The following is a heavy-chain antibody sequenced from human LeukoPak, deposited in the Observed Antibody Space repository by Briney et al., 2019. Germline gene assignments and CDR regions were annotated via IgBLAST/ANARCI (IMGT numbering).Heavy chain of an antibody. Sequence: PGGSQRLSCAASGFTFSDYYMSWIRQAPGRGLGWVSYISSSGSTIYYADSVKGRFTISRDNAKNSLYLQMNSLRAEDTAVYYCARDRGHYDSSGYIYYYYYMDVWGKGTTVTVSS. V-gene: IGHV3-11*04. CDR3: ARDRGHYDSSGYIYYYYYMDV. J-gene: IGHJ6*03. CDR2: ISSSGSTI. CDR1: GFTFSDYY. D-gene: IGHD3-22*01.